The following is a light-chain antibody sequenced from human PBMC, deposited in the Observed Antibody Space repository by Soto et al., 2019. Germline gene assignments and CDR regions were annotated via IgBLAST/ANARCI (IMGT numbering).Light chain of an antibody. J-gene: IGKJ1*01. V-gene: IGKV1-39*01. CDR1: QRIGTF. CDR3: QLSYNAWT. CDR2: SAS. Sequence: DIQVTQSPSSPSASVGDSFTITCRTSQRIGTFLNWYQQRQGRAPNLLIYSASTLQSGVPSRFNAGGSGTDFTLTITSLQPEDSATYYCQLSYNAWTFGQGTKVDIK.